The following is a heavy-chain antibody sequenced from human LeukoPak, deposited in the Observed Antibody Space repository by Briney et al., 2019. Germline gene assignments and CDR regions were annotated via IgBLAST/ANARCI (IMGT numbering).Heavy chain of an antibody. D-gene: IGHD3/OR15-3a*01. CDR1: GFTFSIYA. Sequence: PGGSLRLSCAASGFTFSIYAMSWVRQAPGKGLEWVSSTDDSGAGTYYADSVKGRFTISRDNSKNTLYLQMNSLRAEDTALYCCAKDGHLAYFTYWGQGTLVTVSS. V-gene: IGHV3-23*01. CDR3: AKDGHLAYFTY. CDR2: TDDSGAGT. J-gene: IGHJ4*02.